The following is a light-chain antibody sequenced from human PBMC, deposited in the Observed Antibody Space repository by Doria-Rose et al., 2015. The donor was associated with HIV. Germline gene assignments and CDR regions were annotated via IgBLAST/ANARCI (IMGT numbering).Light chain of an antibody. J-gene: IGLJ3*02. CDR3: VLYMGSGIWM. Sequence: QTVVTQEPSSSVSLGGTVTLTCGLTSGPVTGAYYPSWHQQTPGQAPRTLIYNTSSLSSGVSDRFSGSILGNKAALTISGAQADDESDYYCVLYMGSGIWMFGGGTKLTVL. CDR2: NTS. V-gene: IGLV8-61*01. CDR1: SGPVTGAYY.